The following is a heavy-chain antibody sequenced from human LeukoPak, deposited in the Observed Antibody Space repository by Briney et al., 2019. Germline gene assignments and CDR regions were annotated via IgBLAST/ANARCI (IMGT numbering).Heavy chain of an antibody. D-gene: IGHD3-22*01. J-gene: IGHJ4*02. V-gene: IGHV3-21*01. CDR2: ISSSSSYI. Sequence: GGTLRLSCAASGFTFSSYSMNWVRQAPGEGLEWVSSISSSSSYIYYADSVKSRFTIYRDNAKNSLYLQMNRLKAEDTAVYYCARRGDGYYDSSGYYYPTNSDYWGQGTLVTVSS. CDR1: GFTFSSYS. CDR3: ARRGDGYYDSSGYYYPTNSDY.